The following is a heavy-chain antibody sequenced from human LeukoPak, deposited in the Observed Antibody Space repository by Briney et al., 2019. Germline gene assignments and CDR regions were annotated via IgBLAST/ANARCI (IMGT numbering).Heavy chain of an antibody. CDR2: ISWNSGSI. J-gene: IGHJ4*02. CDR3: AKDIGYDILTGPFDY. CDR1: GFTFDDYA. D-gene: IGHD3-9*01. V-gene: IGHV3-9*01. Sequence: PGGSLRLSCAASGFTFDDYAMHWVRQAPGKGLEWVPGISWNSGSIGYADSVKGGFTISRDNAKTSPYLQMNSLRAEDTALYYCAKDIGYDILTGPFDYWGQGTLVTVSS.